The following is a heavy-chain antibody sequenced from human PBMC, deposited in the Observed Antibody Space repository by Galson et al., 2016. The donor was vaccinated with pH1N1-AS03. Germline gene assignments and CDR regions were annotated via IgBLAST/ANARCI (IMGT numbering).Heavy chain of an antibody. Sequence: APGKGLEFVSGISDTGGRTYYADSVKGRFTISRDNSENTVFLQMGSLSPEDVAVYYCTREWKFTHHYYGMDVWGQGTTVTVSS. D-gene: IGHD1-1*01. J-gene: IGHJ6*02. CDR2: ISDTGGRT. V-gene: IGHV3-64*02. CDR3: TREWKFTHHYYGMDV.